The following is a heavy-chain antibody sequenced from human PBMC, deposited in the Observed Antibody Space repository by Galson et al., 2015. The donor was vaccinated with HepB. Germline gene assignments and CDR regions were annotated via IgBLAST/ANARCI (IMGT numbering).Heavy chain of an antibody. J-gene: IGHJ4*02. CDR1: GYTFRNYG. D-gene: IGHD3-22*01. CDR2: ISGYNGNT. Sequence: SVKVSCKASGYTFRNYGISWVRQAPGQGLEWMGWISGYNGNTKYALKYQGRVTMTADTSTNTAYMELRSLISDDTAVYYCARDQRFYYDARVHHILDSWGQGTQVTVSS. V-gene: IGHV1-18*01. CDR3: ARDQRFYYDARVHHILDS.